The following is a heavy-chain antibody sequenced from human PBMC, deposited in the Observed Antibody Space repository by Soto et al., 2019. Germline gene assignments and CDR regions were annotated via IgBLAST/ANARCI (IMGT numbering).Heavy chain of an antibody. CDR1: GFTFSSYG. J-gene: IGHJ4*02. D-gene: IGHD1-26*01. Sequence: PGGSLRLSCAASGFTFSSYGMHWVRQAPGKGLEWVAALWYDGSNKYYADSVKGRFTISRDNSKNTLYLQMNSLRAEDTAMYYCARESGSYHLDSWGRGT. CDR2: LWYDGSNK. V-gene: IGHV3-33*01. CDR3: ARESGSYHLDS.